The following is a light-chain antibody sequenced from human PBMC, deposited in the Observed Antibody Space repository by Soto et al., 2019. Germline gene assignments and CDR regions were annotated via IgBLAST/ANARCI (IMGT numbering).Light chain of an antibody. V-gene: IGLV2-23*02. J-gene: IGLJ3*02. CDR3: CSYAGSSNYWV. CDR1: SSDVGSYNL. Sequence: QSALTQPASVSGSPGQSITISCTGTSSDVGSYNLVSWYQQHPGKAPKLMIYEVSKRPSGVSNRFSGSKSGNTASLTISGLQAEDEADYYCCSYAGSSNYWVFGGGTKGTVL. CDR2: EVS.